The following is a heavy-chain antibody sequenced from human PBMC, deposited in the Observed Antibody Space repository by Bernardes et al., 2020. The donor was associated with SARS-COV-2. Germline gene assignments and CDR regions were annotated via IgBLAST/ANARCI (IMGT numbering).Heavy chain of an antibody. CDR1: GYTLTELS. V-gene: IGHV1-24*01. D-gene: IGHD2-15*01. J-gene: IGHJ6*02. Sequence: ASVKVSCKVSGYTLTELSMHWVRQAPGKGLEWMGGFDPEDGETIYAQKFQGRVTMTEDTPTDTAYMELSSLRSEDTAVYYCATTPPYCSGGSCYYYGMDVWGQGTTVTVSS. CDR2: FDPEDGET. CDR3: ATTPPYCSGGSCYYYGMDV.